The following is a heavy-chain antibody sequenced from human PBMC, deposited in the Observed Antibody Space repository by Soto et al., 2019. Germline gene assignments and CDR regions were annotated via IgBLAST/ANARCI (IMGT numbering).Heavy chain of an antibody. CDR3: ARHDILTGYWHYYYYCMDV. Sequence: PGESLKISCKGSGYSFTSYLIGWVRQMPGKGLEWMGIIYPGDSDTRYSPSFQGQVTISADKSISTAYLQWSSLKASDTAMYYCARHDILTGYWHYYYYCMDVWGKGTTVTVSS. CDR2: IYPGDSDT. D-gene: IGHD3-9*01. V-gene: IGHV5-51*01. J-gene: IGHJ6*03. CDR1: GYSFTSYL.